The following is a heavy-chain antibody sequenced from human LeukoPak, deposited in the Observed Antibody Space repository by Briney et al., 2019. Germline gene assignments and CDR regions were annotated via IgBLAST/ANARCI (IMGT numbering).Heavy chain of an antibody. D-gene: IGHD2-15*01. V-gene: IGHV3-74*01. J-gene: IGHJ4*02. CDR1: GFTFRNHW. CDR3: ARDMESGGRAFDS. Sequence: GGSLRLSCAASGFTFRNHWMHWVRQAPAKGLVWVSRIRTDGGSTAYADFVKGRFTISRDNAENTVYLQMNSLRADDTAVYYCARDMESGGRAFDSWGQGTLVTISS. CDR2: IRTDGGST.